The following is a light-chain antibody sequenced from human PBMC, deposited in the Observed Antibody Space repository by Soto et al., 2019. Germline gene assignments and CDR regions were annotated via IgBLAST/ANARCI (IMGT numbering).Light chain of an antibody. V-gene: IGKV1-5*01. Sequence: DIQVTQSPPTLSASVGDRVTITCRASQTISTWMAWYQQKPGKAPKLLVYDASTLQSGVASRFSGSGSGTEFHLIIHGLEADDSSTYFWQKYTNTNYPWMFGQGTKVEI. CDR3: QKYTNTNYPWM. J-gene: IGKJ1*01. CDR2: DAS. CDR1: QTISTW.